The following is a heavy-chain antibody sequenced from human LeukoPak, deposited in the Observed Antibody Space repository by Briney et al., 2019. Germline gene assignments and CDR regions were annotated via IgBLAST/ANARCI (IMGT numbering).Heavy chain of an antibody. J-gene: IGHJ4*02. CDR3: ARGLNY. CDR1: GFSFNTYW. V-gene: IGHV3-74*01. CDR2: INSDESRT. Sequence: PGGSLRLSCVGSGFSFNTYWMYWVRQAPGKGLVWVSDINSDESRTNYADSVKGRFTIPRDNAKNTLYLQMSSLRAEDTALYYCARGLNYWGQGTLVTVSS.